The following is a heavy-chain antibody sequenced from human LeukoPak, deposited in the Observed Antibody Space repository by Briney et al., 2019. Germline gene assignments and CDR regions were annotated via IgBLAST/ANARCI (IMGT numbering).Heavy chain of an antibody. Sequence: GASVKVSCKASGYTFTSYYIHWVRQAPGQGLEWMGIINPSGGSTNYAQKFQGRVTMTRDKSTSTVYMELSSLRSEDTAVYYCTGARGYSSGFDPWGQGTLVTVSS. J-gene: IGHJ5*02. CDR2: INPSGGST. V-gene: IGHV1-46*03. CDR1: GYTFTSYY. D-gene: IGHD5-18*01. CDR3: TGARGYSSGFDP.